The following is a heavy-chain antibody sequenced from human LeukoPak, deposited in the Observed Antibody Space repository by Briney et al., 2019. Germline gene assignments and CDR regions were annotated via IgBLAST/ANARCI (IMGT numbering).Heavy chain of an antibody. CDR2: ISSSSSTI. CDR3: ARENHDFWSGYSQYYFDY. CDR1: GFIFSSYS. J-gene: IGHJ4*02. Sequence: GGSLRLSCAASGFIFSSYSMNWVRQAPGKGLEWVSYISSSSSTIYYADSVKGRFTISRDNAKNSLYLQMNSLRAEDTAVYYCARENHDFWSGYSQYYFDYWGQGTLVTVSS. D-gene: IGHD3-3*01. V-gene: IGHV3-48*01.